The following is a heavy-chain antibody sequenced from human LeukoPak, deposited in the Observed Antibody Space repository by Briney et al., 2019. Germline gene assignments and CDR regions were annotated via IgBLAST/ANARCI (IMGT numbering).Heavy chain of an antibody. CDR2: ISDTGTTV. D-gene: IGHD1-26*01. J-gene: IGHJ4*02. Sequence: GASLRLSCAASGFTFSAYYMTWVRQAPVKGLQWVSYISDTGTTVDYSDSVKGRFTISRDNAKTSLYLQMNSLRVEDTGIYYCARDVGADFWGQGTLVTVSS. CDR1: GFTFSAYY. V-gene: IGHV3-11*04. CDR3: ARDVGADF.